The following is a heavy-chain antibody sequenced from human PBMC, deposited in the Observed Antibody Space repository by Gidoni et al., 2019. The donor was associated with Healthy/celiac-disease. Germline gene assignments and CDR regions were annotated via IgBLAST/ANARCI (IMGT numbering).Heavy chain of an antibody. CDR3: ARGGWLASYYFDY. CDR2: INHSGST. J-gene: IGHJ4*02. D-gene: IGHD6-19*01. V-gene: IGHV4-34*01. Sequence: EINHSGSTNYNPSLKSRVTISVDTSKNQFSLKLSSVTAADTAVYYCARGGWLASYYFDYWGQGTLVTVSS.